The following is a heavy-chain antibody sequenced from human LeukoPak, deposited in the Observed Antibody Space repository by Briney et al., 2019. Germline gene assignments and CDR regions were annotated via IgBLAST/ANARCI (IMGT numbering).Heavy chain of an antibody. CDR3: ARGRITMVRGVPNWFDP. D-gene: IGHD3-10*01. Sequence: SETLSLTCAVSGGSISSGGYSWSWIRQPPGKGLEWIGYIYHSGSTYYNPSLKSRVTISVDRSKNQFSLKLSSVTAADTAVYYCARGRITMVRGVPNWFDPWGQGTLVTVSS. V-gene: IGHV4-30-2*01. J-gene: IGHJ5*02. CDR1: GGSISSGGYS. CDR2: IYHSGST.